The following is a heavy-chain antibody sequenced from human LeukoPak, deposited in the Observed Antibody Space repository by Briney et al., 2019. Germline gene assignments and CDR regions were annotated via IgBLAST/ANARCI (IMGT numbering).Heavy chain of an antibody. CDR1: GFIFSSYA. Sequence: GGSLRLSCAASGFIFSSYAMNWVRQAPGKGLEWVAVISGGGSTTIYADSVKGRFTISRDDSKNTLYLQMNSLRTEDTALYYCAKDAYSSSLNPWGQGTLVTVSS. D-gene: IGHD6-6*01. V-gene: IGHV3-23*01. CDR3: AKDAYSSSLNP. CDR2: ISGGGSTT. J-gene: IGHJ5*02.